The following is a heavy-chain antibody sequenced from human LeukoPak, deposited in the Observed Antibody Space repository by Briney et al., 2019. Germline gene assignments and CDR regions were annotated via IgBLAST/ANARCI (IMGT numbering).Heavy chain of an antibody. Sequence: PGGSLRLSCAGSGFTFSSYPMSWVRQAPGKGLQWVSAISGSGGSTYYADSVKGRFTISRDNSKNTLYLQMNSLRAEDTAVYYCANDTPYYYDSSGYTYFQHWGQGTLVTVSS. J-gene: IGHJ1*01. V-gene: IGHV3-23*01. CDR2: ISGSGGST. CDR3: ANDTPYYYDSSGYTYFQH. D-gene: IGHD3-22*01. CDR1: GFTFSSYP.